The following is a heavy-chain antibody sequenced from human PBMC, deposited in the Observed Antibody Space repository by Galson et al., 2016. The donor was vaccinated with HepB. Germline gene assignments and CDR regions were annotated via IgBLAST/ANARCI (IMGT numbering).Heavy chain of an antibody. J-gene: IGHJ4*02. Sequence: SETLSLTCTVSGDSISSFGYSWAWIYQPPGQGLEWIGTIYHTGTTHYNPSLQSRVTISVDTSRNQFSLNLNSVTAAEPAVFYCAREATYCSDGSCYPGPFDYWGQGTVVIVSS. D-gene: IGHD2-15*01. CDR3: AREATYCSDGSCYPGPFDY. V-gene: IGHV4-39*02. CDR1: GDSISSFGYS. CDR2: IYHTGTT.